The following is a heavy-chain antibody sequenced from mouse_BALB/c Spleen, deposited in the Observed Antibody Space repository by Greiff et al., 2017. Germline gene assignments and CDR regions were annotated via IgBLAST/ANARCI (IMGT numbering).Heavy chain of an antibody. CDR1: GFTFSSYG. CDR3: ARLTGYFDY. V-gene: IGHV5-6*02. Sequence: DVMLVESGGDLVKPGGSLKLSCAASGFTFSSYGMSWVRQTPDKRLEWVATISSGGSYTYYPDSVKGRFTISRDNAKNTLYLQMSSLKSEDTAMYYCARLTGYFDYWGQGTILTVSS. J-gene: IGHJ2*01. D-gene: IGHD4-1*01. CDR2: ISSGGSYT.